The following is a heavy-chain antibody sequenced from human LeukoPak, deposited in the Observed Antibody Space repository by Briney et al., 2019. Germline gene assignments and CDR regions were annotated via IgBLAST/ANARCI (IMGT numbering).Heavy chain of an antibody. CDR2: ISSSSSYI. CDR3: AREGCSSTSCYPDY. D-gene: IGHD2-2*01. J-gene: IGHJ4*02. Sequence: GGSLRLSCAASGFTFSSYSMNWVRQAPGKGLEWVSSISSSSSYIYYVDSVKGRFTISRDNAKNSLYLQMNSLRAEDTAVYYCAREGCSSTSCYPDYWGQGTLVTVSS. CDR1: GFTFSSYS. V-gene: IGHV3-21*01.